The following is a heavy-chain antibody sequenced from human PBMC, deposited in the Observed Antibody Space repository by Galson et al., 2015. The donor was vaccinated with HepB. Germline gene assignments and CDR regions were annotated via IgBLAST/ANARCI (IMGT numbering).Heavy chain of an antibody. CDR1: GFTVSSNY. Sequence: SLRLSCAASGFTVSSNYMSWVRQAPGKGLEWVSVIYSGGSTYYADSVKGRFTISRDNSKNTLYLQMNSLRAEDTAVYYCARVSSPPWANDAFDIRGQGTMVTVSS. J-gene: IGHJ3*02. CDR3: ARVSSPPWANDAFDI. D-gene: IGHD3-16*01. V-gene: IGHV3-53*01. CDR2: IYSGGST.